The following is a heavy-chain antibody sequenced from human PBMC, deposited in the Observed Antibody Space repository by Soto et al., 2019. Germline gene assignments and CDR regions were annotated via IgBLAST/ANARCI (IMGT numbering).Heavy chain of an antibody. CDR2: ISYTSTTI. CDR3: ARDNGLAGSFDP. V-gene: IGHV3-48*02. D-gene: IGHD2-21*01. J-gene: IGHJ5*02. CDR1: GFAFSTYS. Sequence: GGSLRLSCTASGFAFSTYSMNWVRQAPGKGLEWVSYISYTSTTIYYADSVRGRFTISRDNAKNSLFLQMNSLRDEDTAVYYCARDNGLAGSFDPWGQGTLVTVSS.